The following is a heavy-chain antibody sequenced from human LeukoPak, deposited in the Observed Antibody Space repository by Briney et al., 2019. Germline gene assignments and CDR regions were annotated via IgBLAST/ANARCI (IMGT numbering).Heavy chain of an antibody. Sequence: RGGALEISGQGSGSSFTSYWIGGVRRLPGKGREGMGIIYPGESDTRYSPSFQGQVTISADKSISTAYLQWSSLKASDTAMYYCARHRIAVAGTPLGMDVWGKGTTVTVSS. CDR3: ARHRIAVAGTPLGMDV. CDR2: IYPGESDT. D-gene: IGHD6-19*01. J-gene: IGHJ6*04. CDR1: GSSFTSYW. V-gene: IGHV5-51*01.